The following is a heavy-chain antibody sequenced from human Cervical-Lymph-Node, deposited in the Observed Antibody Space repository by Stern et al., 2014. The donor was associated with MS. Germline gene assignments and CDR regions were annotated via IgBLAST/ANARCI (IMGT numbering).Heavy chain of an antibody. J-gene: IGHJ3*02. CDR3: ARMAYSNIYYAGLDI. CDR1: GYIFTAYY. V-gene: IGHV1-2*02. Sequence: QVKLVQSGAEVKKPGASVKVSCTAAGYIFTAYYIHWLRQAPGQGLVWLGMIDPDRGGTNYAQKFQGRVTMTRDTSISTAYMELTSPTSDDTAVYYCARMAYSNIYYAGLDIWGQGTMVTVSS. CDR2: IDPDRGGT. D-gene: IGHD6-13*01.